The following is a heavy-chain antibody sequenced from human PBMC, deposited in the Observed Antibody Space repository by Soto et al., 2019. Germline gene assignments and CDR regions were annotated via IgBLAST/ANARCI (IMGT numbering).Heavy chain of an antibody. CDR1: GFTFSDFE. J-gene: IGHJ4*02. V-gene: IGHV3-30-3*01. D-gene: IGHD1-7*01. Sequence: QVQLVESGGGVVQPGRSLRLSCSASGFTFSDFELYWVRQAPGKGLDLVSFISYDGSNQYYAGSVKGRFTVSRDNSKNTLFLLMNSLRPEDTAVYSWARRTGTAPRFDYWGQGTRVTVSS. CDR3: ARRTGTAPRFDY. CDR2: ISYDGSNQ.